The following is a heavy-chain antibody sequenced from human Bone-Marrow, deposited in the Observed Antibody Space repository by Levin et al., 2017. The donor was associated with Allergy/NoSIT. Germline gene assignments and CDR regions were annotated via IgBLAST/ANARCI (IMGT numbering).Heavy chain of an antibody. D-gene: IGHD1-26*01. J-gene: IGHJ3*02. CDR3: ARDVSGTYYAFGI. V-gene: IGHV4-59*02. CDR2: VFHSGST. CDR1: GGSVSSHF. Sequence: SETLSLTCTVSGGSVSSHFWNWIRHSPGKGLEWIGYVFHSGSTAYNPSLKSRVTISIDTSRNQFSLKLTSVTAADTALYYCARDVSGTYYAFGIWGQGTMVTVSS.